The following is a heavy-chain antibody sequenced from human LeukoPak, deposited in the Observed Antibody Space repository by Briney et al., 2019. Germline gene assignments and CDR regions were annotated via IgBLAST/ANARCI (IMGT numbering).Heavy chain of an antibody. CDR1: GGSFSGYY. D-gene: IGHD3-9*01. V-gene: IGHV4-34*01. Sequence: PSETLSLTCAVYGGSFSGYYWSWIRQPPGKGLEWIGEINHSGSTNYNPSLKSRVTISVDTSKNQFSLKLSSVTAADTAVYYCARARDYDILTGQYGGGFDYWGQGTLVTVSS. CDR3: ARARDYDILTGQYGGGFDY. J-gene: IGHJ4*02. CDR2: INHSGST.